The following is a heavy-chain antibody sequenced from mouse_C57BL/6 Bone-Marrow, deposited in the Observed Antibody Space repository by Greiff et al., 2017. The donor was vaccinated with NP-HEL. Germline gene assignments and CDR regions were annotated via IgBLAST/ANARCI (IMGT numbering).Heavy chain of an antibody. D-gene: IGHD1-1*01. J-gene: IGHJ2*01. CDR2: IDPENGDT. Sequence: EVMLVESGAELVRPGASVKLSCTASGFNIKDYYMHWVKQRPEQGLEWIGWIDPENGDTEYASKFQGKATITADTSSNTAYLQLSSLTSEDAAYYFCTRVTTVVAHCYFDYWGQGTTLTVSS. CDR1: GFNIKDYY. V-gene: IGHV14-4*01. CDR3: TRVTTVVAHCYFDY.